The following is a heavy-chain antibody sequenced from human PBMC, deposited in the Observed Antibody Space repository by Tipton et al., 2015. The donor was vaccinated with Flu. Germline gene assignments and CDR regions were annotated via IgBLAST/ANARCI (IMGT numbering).Heavy chain of an antibody. CDR3: ARDPMWAYSLFDP. CDR1: GYTFTGYS. J-gene: IGHJ5*02. V-gene: IGHV7-4-1*02. D-gene: IGHD4-11*01. CDR2: INTNTGTP. Sequence: QLVQSGSELKKPGASVTVSCKASGYTFTGYSINWVRQAPGQGLEWMGWINTNTGTPRYAQGFTGRFVFSLDTSVSTAYLQISGLKAEDTGGYYCARDPMWAYSLFDPWGQGTLVTVSS.